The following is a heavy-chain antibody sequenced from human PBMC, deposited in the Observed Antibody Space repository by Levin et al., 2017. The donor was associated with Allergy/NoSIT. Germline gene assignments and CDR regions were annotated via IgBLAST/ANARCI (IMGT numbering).Heavy chain of an antibody. J-gene: IGHJ4*02. V-gene: IGHV3-30*15. CDR1: GFSFSDYP. D-gene: IGHD3-10*01. CDR2: TSYDGSNK. Sequence: LGESLKISCAASGFSFSDYPMTWVRQGQGKGLEWVASTSYDGSNKNYADSVKGRFTISRDNSKDTLYLQMSSLRSEDTGVYYCARAVSGSYFDYWGQGTLVTVSS. CDR3: ARAVSGSYFDY.